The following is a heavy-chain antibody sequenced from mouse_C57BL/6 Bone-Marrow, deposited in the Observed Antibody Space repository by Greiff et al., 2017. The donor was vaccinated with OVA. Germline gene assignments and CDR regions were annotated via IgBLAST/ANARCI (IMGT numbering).Heavy chain of an antibody. D-gene: IGHD1-3*01. CDR3: ARLPPSKGWYFDV. CDR2: ISNGGGST. CDR1: GFTFSDYY. Sequence: DVQLVESGGGLVQPGGSLKLSCAASGFTFSDYYMYWVRQTPEKRLEWVAYISNGGGSTYYPDTVKGRFTISRDNAKNTLYLQMSRLKSEDTAMYYCARLPPSKGWYFDVWGTGTTVTVSS. V-gene: IGHV5-12*01. J-gene: IGHJ1*03.